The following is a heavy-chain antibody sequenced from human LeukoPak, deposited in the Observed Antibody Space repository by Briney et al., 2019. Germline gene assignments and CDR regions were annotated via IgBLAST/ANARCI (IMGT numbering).Heavy chain of an antibody. J-gene: IGHJ3*02. Sequence: SETLSLTCTVSGGSISSSSYYWGWIRQPPGKGLEWIGSIYYSGSTYYNPSLKSRVTISVDTSKNQFSLKLSSVTAADTAVYYCARDPGPIPEEAFDIWGQGTMVTVSS. CDR3: ARDPGPIPEEAFDI. CDR2: IYYSGST. CDR1: GGSISSSSYY. D-gene: IGHD2-2*02. V-gene: IGHV4-39*07.